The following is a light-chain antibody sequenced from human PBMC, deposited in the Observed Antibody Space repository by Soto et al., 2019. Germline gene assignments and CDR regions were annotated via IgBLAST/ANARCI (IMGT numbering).Light chain of an antibody. CDR3: QYYGGSFT. J-gene: IGKJ3*01. Sequence: EIVLTQSPGTLSLSPGERATVSCRTSQSIDSKSLVWYQQRVGQAPRLLIYGTSSRGTGIPDRFSGSGSGTDFTLTISRLEPEDFAVYFCQYYGGSFTFGPGTKVEI. V-gene: IGKV3-20*01. CDR2: GTS. CDR1: QSIDSKS.